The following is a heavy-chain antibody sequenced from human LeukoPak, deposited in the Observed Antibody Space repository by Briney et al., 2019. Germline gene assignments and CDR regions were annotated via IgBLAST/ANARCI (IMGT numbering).Heavy chain of an antibody. D-gene: IGHD3-22*01. V-gene: IGHV4-39*07. CDR2: IYYSGST. J-gene: IGHJ4*02. CDR3: ARGGAGVSSGYKDY. Sequence: ASETLSLTCTVSGGSISSSSYYWGWIRQPPGKGLEWIGSIYYSGSTYYNPSLKSRVTISVDTSKNQFSLKLSSVTAADTAVYYCARGGAGVSSGYKDYWGQGTLVTVSS. CDR1: GGSISSSSYY.